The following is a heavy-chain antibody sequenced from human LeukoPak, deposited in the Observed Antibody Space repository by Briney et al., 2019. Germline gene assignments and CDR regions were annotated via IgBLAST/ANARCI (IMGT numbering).Heavy chain of an antibody. J-gene: IGHJ2*01. V-gene: IGHV4-59*12. CDR1: GGSISSYY. CDR3: ARVTVAAARNWYFDL. D-gene: IGHD6-13*01. Sequence: SETLSLTCTVSGGSISSYYWSWIRQPPGKGLEWIGYIYYSGSTNYNPSLKSRVTISVDTSKNQFSLKLSSVTAADTAVYYCARVTVAAARNWYFDLWGRGTLVTVSS. CDR2: IYYSGST.